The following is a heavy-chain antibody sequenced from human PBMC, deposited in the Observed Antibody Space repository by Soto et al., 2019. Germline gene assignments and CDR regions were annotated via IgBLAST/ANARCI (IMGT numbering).Heavy chain of an antibody. CDR3: ARSTDRYYFDY. J-gene: IGHJ4*02. Sequence: ASVKVSCKVSGYTFINYYLHWVRLAPGQGLEWLGMINPSSGDTTSAQKFQARVTMTRGSSPRTVDLDLSSLRSDDTAVYYCARSTDRYYFDYWGQGTLVTVSS. V-gene: IGHV1-46*01. CDR1: GYTFINYY. D-gene: IGHD1-1*01. CDR2: INPSSGDT.